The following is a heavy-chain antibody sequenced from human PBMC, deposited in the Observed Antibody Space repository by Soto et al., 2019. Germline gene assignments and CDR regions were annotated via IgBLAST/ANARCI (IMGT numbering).Heavy chain of an antibody. D-gene: IGHD4-4*01. V-gene: IGHV2-70*17. CDR1: VFSLSTSGMC. CDR2: IDWDDDK. J-gene: IGHJ4*02. Sequence: ESGPTLVNPTQTLTLTFTFSVFSLSTSGMCVSWIRQPPGKAPEWLARIDWDDDKFYSTSLKTRLTISKDTSKNQVVLTMTNMDPVDTATYYCARMADYSKYGGYFDSWGQGTLVTVS. CDR3: ARMADYSKYGGYFDS.